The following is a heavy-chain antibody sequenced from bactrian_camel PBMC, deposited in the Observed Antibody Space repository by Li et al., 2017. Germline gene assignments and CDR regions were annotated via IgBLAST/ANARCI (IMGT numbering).Heavy chain of an antibody. CDR3: AATSRVIAGGCMPARASNYNY. J-gene: IGHJ4*01. Sequence: VQLVESGGGSVQAGGSLRLSCAASGYIYSNYCMGWFRQAPGKEREGVAFINLGGTSTYYGDSVTGRFTITQDYARDTMYLQLNNLKAEDTAMYYCAATSRVIAGGCMPARASNYNYWGQGTQVTVS. CDR1: GYIYSNYC. CDR2: INLGGTST. D-gene: IGHD3*01. V-gene: IGHV3S1*01.